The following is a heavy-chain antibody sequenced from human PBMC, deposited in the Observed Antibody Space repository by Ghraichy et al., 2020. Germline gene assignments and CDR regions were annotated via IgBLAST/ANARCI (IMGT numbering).Heavy chain of an antibody. CDR2: ISSSSSYI. CDR3: ARIVHYNWNDEGVGY. CDR1: GFTFSSYS. Sequence: GESLNISCAASGFTFSSYSMNWVRQAPGKGLEWVSSISSSSSYIYYADSVKGRFTISRDNAKNSLYLQMNSLRAEDTAVYYCARIVHYNWNDEGVGYWGQGPLVTVSS. J-gene: IGHJ4*02. V-gene: IGHV3-21*01. D-gene: IGHD1-1*01.